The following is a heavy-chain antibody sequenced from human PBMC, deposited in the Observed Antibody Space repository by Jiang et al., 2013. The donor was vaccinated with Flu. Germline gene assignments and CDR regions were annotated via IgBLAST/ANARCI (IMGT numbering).Heavy chain of an antibody. V-gene: IGHV3-30*01. D-gene: IGHD3-3*02. Sequence: QLVESGGGVVQPGRSLRLSCAASGFTFSSYAMHWVRQAPGKGLEWVAVISYDGSNKYYADSVKGRFTISRDNSKNTLYLQMNSLRAEDTAVYYCARDTPLANLNYYYGMDVWGKGTTVTVSS. CDR3: ARDTPLANLNYYYGMDV. CDR1: GFTFSSYA. CDR2: ISYDGSNK. J-gene: IGHJ6*04.